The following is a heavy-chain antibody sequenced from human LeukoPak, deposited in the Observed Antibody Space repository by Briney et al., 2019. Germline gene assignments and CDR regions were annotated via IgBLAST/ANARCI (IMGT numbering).Heavy chain of an antibody. J-gene: IGHJ4*02. D-gene: IGHD1-14*01. V-gene: IGHV3-48*02. CDR3: ATEWRSPNY. CDR2: ISSTSSTI. CDR1: GFSFSTYS. Sequence: RGSLRLSCAASGFSFSTYSMNWVRQAPRKGLEWVSSISSTSSTIYYADSVKDRFTVSRDNAKNSLYLRMNSLRDEDTAVYYCATEWRSPNYWGQGTLVTVSS.